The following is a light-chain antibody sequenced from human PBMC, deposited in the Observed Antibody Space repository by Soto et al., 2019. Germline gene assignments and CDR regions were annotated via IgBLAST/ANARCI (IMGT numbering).Light chain of an antibody. V-gene: IGLV2-14*01. Sequence: QSALTQPASVSGSPGQSITISCTGTSSDVGGYKYVSWYQQHPGKAPKLMIFEVNSRPSGVSNRFSGSKSGNTASLTISGRRDDDEADYYCSSYSTTSTPYVFGAGTKVTVL. CDR1: SSDVGGYKY. CDR3: SSYSTTSTPYV. J-gene: IGLJ1*01. CDR2: EVN.